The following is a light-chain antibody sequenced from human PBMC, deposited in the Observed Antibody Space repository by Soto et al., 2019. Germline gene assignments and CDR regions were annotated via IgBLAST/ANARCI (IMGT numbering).Light chain of an antibody. CDR2: AAS. CDR3: QQCYSIPQT. J-gene: IGKJ1*01. Sequence: DIQMTQSPSSLSASVGDRVTITCRASQSISTYFNWYQQKPGKAPKLLIFAASNLQSGVPSRFSGSGSGTDFTLTITNLQPEDFATYYCQQCYSIPQTFGQGTKVEIK. V-gene: IGKV1-39*01. CDR1: QSISTY.